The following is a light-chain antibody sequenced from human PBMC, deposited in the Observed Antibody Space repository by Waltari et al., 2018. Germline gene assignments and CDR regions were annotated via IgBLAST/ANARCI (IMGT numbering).Light chain of an antibody. V-gene: IGLV2-14*03. CDR2: DVS. CDR3: TSYTSTNTVI. Sequence: QSVLTQPASVSGSPGQSITISCTGTSSGIGGYHYVSWYQQHPGKAPKLMIYDVSRWPSGVSHRFSGSKSGNTASLTISGLQAEDEAHYYCTSYTSTNTVIFGGGTKVTVL. CDR1: SSGIGGYHY. J-gene: IGLJ2*01.